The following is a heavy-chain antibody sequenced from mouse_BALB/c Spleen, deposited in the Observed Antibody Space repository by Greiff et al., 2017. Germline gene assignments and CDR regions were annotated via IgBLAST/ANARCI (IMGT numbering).Heavy chain of an antibody. CDR3: AHYGNDEGMFAY. Sequence: VKLQESGAELAKPGASVKMSCKASGYTFTSYWMHWVKQRPGQGLEWIGYINPSTGYTEYNQKFKDKATLTADKSSSTAYMQLSSLTSEDSAVYYCAHYGNDEGMFAYWGQGTLVTVSA. J-gene: IGHJ3*01. CDR2: INPSTGYT. D-gene: IGHD2-2*01. V-gene: IGHV1-7*01. CDR1: GYTFTSYW.